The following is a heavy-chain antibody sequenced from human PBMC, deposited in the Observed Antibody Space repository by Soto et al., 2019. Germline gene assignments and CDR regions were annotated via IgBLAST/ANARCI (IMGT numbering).Heavy chain of an antibody. CDR1: GLTFSNYA. CDR3: ATLQFGLKYYFDY. V-gene: IGHV3-23*01. Sequence: EVQLLESGGGLVQPGGSLRLSCAASGLTFSNYAMSWVRQAPGKGLEWVTAISGSGDTYYADSVKGRFTISRDNSKNTLDLQMNSLRAEDTAVYYCATLQFGLKYYFDYWGQGTLVTVSS. J-gene: IGHJ4*02. D-gene: IGHD3-10*01. CDR2: ISGSGDT.